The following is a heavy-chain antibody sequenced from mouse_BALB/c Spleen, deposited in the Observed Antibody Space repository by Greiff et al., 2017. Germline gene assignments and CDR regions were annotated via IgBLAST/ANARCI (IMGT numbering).Heavy chain of an antibody. V-gene: IGHV6-6*01. CDR3: APYGNYGGGYAMGG. D-gene: IGHD2-1*01. J-gene: IGHJ4*01. CDR2: IRSKANNHAT. CDR1: GFTFSDAW. Sequence: EVMLVESGGGLVQPGGSMKLSCAASGFTFSDAWMDWVRQSPEKGLAWVAEIRSKANNHATYYAESVKGRLTTARDDSKSSVYLQMNSLRAEDTGVYDGAPYGNYGGGYAMGGWGRGASVAVAS.